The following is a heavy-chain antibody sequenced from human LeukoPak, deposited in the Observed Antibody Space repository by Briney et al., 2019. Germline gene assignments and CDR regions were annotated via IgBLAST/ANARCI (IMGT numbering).Heavy chain of an antibody. CDR1: GYTFAGYY. Sequence: ASVKVSCKASGYTFAGYYMHWVRQAPGQGLEWTGWINPNSGGTNYAQKLQGRVTMTRDTSISTAYMELSRLRSDDTAVYYCARVYQYSSGWQLYNAFDIWGQGTMVTVSS. V-gene: IGHV1-2*02. CDR3: ARVYQYSSGWQLYNAFDI. J-gene: IGHJ3*02. D-gene: IGHD6-19*01. CDR2: INPNSGGT.